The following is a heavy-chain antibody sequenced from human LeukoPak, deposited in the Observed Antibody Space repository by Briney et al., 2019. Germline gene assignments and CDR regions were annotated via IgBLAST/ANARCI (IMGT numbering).Heavy chain of an antibody. J-gene: IGHJ4*02. CDR3: AKGTRYYYGSGSYCDY. D-gene: IGHD3-10*01. CDR2: ISGSGGST. Sequence: GGSLRLSCAASGFTFSSYAMSWVRQAPGKGLEWVSAISGSGGSTYYADSVKGRFTISRDNSKNTLYLQMNSRRAEDTAVYYCAKGTRYYYGSGSYCDYWGQGTLVTVSS. V-gene: IGHV3-23*01. CDR1: GFTFSSYA.